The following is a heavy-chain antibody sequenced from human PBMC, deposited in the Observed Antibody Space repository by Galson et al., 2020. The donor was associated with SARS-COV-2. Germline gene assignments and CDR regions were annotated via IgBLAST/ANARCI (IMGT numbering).Heavy chain of an antibody. CDR2: ISWNSGTI. CDR3: AKDRDGLRPGSGMDV. J-gene: IGHJ6*02. Sequence: SLRLSCAASGFTFDDYAMYWVRQAPGKGLAWVSGISWNSGTIGYADSVKGRFTISRDNAKNSLYLQMNSMRVEDTALYYCAKDRDGLRPGSGMDVWGQGTTVTVSS. D-gene: IGHD3-9*01. V-gene: IGHV3-9*01. CDR1: GFTFDDYA.